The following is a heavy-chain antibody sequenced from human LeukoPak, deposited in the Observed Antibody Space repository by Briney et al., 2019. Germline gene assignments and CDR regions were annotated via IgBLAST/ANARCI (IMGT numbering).Heavy chain of an antibody. CDR2: IYPGDSDT. CDR1: GYSFTSYW. Sequence: GESLQISCKGSGYSFTSYWIGWVRQLPGKGLEWMGIIYPGDSDTRYSPSFQGQVTISADKSISTAYLQWSSLKASDTAMYYCARWRQPPSLFMNVWGQGTTVTVSS. J-gene: IGHJ6*02. CDR3: ARWRQPPSLFMNV. V-gene: IGHV5-51*01. D-gene: IGHD3-3*01.